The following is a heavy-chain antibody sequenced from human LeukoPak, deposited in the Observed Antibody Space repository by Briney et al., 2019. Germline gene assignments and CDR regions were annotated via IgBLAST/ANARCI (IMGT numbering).Heavy chain of an antibody. CDR3: AKGGRKGIFGVDPRAFFDY. CDR1: EFTFTMSW. D-gene: IGHD3-3*01. V-gene: IGHV3-7*03. Sequence: QPGGSLRLSCAASEFTFTMSWMSWVRQAPGKGLEWVAHINQDGGAKYYVDSVKGRFTISRDNPKNSLYLQMNSLRAEDTAVYYCAKGGRKGIFGVDPRAFFDYWGQGTLVTVSS. CDR2: INQDGGAK. J-gene: IGHJ4*02.